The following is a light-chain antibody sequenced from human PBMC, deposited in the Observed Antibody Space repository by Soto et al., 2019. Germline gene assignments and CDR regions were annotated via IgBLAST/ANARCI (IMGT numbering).Light chain of an antibody. J-gene: IGLJ1*01. CDR1: SSDVGGYNY. CDR2: EVS. V-gene: IGLV2-8*01. CDR3: SSYAGSSIGV. Sequence: QSALTQPPSASGSPGQSVTISCTGTSSDVGGYNYVSWYQHHPGKAPKLMIYEVSKRPSGVPDRFSGSKSGNTASLTVSGLQAEDEADYYCSSYAGSSIGVCGTGTKLTVL.